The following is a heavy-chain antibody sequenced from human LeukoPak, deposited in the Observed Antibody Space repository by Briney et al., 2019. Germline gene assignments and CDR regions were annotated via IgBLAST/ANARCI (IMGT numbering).Heavy chain of an antibody. CDR2: IYYSGST. V-gene: IGHV4-30-4*01. D-gene: IGHD2-2*02. Sequence: SETLSLTCTVSGGSISSGDYYWSWIRQPPGTGLGWIGYIYYSGSTYYNPSLKSRVTISVDTSMNQFSLKLSSVTAADTAVYYCARAFRYCSSTSCYIEWFDPWGQGTLVTVSS. CDR3: ARAFRYCSSTSCYIEWFDP. CDR1: GGSISSGDYY. J-gene: IGHJ5*02.